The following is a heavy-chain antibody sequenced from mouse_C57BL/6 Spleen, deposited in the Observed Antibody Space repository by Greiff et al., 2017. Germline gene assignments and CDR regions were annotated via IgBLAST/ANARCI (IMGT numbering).Heavy chain of an antibody. CDR3: AKHEGGGAPTYFDY. CDR2: FYPGSGSI. D-gene: IGHD2-10*01. V-gene: IGHV1-62-2*01. J-gene: IGHJ2*01. Sequence: QVQLKESGAELVKPGASVKLSCKASGYTFTEYTIHWVKQRSGQGLEWIGWFYPGSGSIKYNEKFKDRATLPADKSSSTVYMELSRWTSEDSAVYFCAKHEGGGAPTYFDYWGQGTTLTVSS. CDR1: GYTFTEYT.